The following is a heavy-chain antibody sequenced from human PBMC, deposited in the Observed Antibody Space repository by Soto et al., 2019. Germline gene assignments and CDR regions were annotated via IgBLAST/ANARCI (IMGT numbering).Heavy chain of an antibody. J-gene: IGHJ4*02. Sequence: QVQLVQSGAEVRQPASSVKVSCKTSGSTFSSYAISWVRQAPGQGLEWMGGIVPIVDTSTYAQKFQGRVTITADESTSTVDMELSSLRSDDTAVYYCVRVVAIPGYPDNWGQGTLVTVSS. CDR2: IVPIVDTS. V-gene: IGHV1-69*12. D-gene: IGHD5-12*01. CDR1: GSTFSSYA. CDR3: VRVVAIPGYPDN.